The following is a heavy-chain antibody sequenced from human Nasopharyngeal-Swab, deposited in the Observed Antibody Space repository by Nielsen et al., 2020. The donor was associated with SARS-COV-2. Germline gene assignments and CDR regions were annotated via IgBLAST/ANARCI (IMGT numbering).Heavy chain of an antibody. V-gene: IGHV4-31*03. J-gene: IGHJ6*02. CDR2: ISYRGST. Sequence: SETLSLTCTFSGGSINSGDSCWSWIRQHPGKGLEWIGYISYRGSTYYNPSLKSRVTISVDTSKNQVSLNLSSVTAADTAVYYCARDYRGAGYYYYGMDVWGQGTTVTVSS. CDR3: ARDYRGAGYYYYGMDV. CDR1: GGSINSGDSC. D-gene: IGHD1-26*01.